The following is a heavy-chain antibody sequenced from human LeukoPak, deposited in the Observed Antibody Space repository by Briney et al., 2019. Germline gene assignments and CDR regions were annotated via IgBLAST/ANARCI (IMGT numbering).Heavy chain of an antibody. J-gene: IGHJ6*03. CDR1: GYTFTSYD. D-gene: IGHD3-9*01. CDR2: MNPNSGNT. V-gene: IGHV1-8*01. CDR3: AREGYYDILTGYYTDDYYYYYYMDV. Sequence: ASVKVSCKASGYTFTSYDINWVRQATGQGLEWMGWMNPNSGNTGYAQKFQGRVTMTRNTSISTAYMELSSLRSEDTAVYYCAREGYYDILTGYYTDDYYYYYYMDVWGKGTTVTVSS.